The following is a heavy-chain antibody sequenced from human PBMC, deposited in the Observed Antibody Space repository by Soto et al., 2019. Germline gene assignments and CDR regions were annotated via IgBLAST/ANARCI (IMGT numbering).Heavy chain of an antibody. CDR3: ARGGRDAYDWFDP. J-gene: IGHJ5*02. D-gene: IGHD3-16*01. CDR2: IKQDGSEK. CDR1: GFTFSSYW. V-gene: IGHV3-7*01. Sequence: EAQLVESGGGLVQPGGSLRVSCAVSGFTFSSYWMSWVRQAPGKGLEWVAKIKQDGSEKDYVDSVKGRFTISRDNAKNSLYLHMNTLRAEDTAVDFCARGGRDAYDWFDPWGQGTRVTVSS.